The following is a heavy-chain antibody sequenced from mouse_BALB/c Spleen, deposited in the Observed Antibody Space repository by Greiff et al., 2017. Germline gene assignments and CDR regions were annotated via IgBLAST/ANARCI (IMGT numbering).Heavy chain of an antibody. Sequence: VQLQQSGAELVKPGASVKLSCKASGYTFTSYYMYWVKQRPGQGLEWIGEINPSNGGTNFNEKFKSKATLTVDKSSSTAYMQLSSLTSEDSAVYYCTRSYRYDGYFDVWGAGTTVTVSS. D-gene: IGHD2-14*01. CDR3: TRSYRYDGYFDV. CDR2: INPSNGGT. J-gene: IGHJ1*01. V-gene: IGHV1S81*02. CDR1: GYTFTSYY.